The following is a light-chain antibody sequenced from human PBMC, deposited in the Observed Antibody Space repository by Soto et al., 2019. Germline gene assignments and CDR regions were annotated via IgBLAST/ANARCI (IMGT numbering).Light chain of an antibody. CDR3: SSYTNINTRACV. V-gene: IGLV2-14*01. CDR1: SSDVGGYYY. J-gene: IGLJ1*01. Sequence: QSVLTQPPSASGSPGQSVTISCTGTSSDVGGYYYVSWYQQHPGKAPKFMIYEVTDRPSGVSNRFSGSKSGNTASLTISGLQAEDEAEYYCSSYTNINTRACVFGTGTKLTVL. CDR2: EVT.